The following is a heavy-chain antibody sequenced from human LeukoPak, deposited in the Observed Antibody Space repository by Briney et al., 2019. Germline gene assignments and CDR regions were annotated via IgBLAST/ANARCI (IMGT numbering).Heavy chain of an antibody. CDR2: ISYDGSNK. CDR1: GFTFSSYA. J-gene: IGHJ4*02. D-gene: IGHD2-8*01. CDR3: ARDPAPVGYCTNGVCPSFDY. Sequence: PGRSLRLSCAASGFTFSSYAMHWVRQAPGKGLEWVAVISYDGSNKYYADSVKGRFTISRDNSKNTLYLQMNSLRAEDTAVYYCARDPAPVGYCTNGVCPSFDYWGQGTLVTVSS. V-gene: IGHV3-30-3*01.